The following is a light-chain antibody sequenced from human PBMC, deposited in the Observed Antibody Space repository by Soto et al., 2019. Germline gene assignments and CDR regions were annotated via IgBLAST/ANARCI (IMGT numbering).Light chain of an antibody. J-gene: IGKJ2*01. CDR2: GAS. CDR1: QTVTHSF. V-gene: IGKV3-20*01. Sequence: IVLAPSPGTLSLSPGERAPLSCRASQTVTHSFLAWYQQKPGQAPRPLIYGASRRATGIPDRFTGSGSGTDFTLTISRLEPEDFASYYCQQYNSYPRTFGQGTKVDI. CDR3: QQYNSYPRT.